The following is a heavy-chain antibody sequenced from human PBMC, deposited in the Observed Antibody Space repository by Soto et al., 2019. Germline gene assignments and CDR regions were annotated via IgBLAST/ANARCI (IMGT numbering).Heavy chain of an antibody. CDR1: GGSISSGGYS. D-gene: IGHD3-10*01. J-gene: IGHJ4*02. CDR3: ARDGYYYGSGNDY. CDR2: IYHSGST. Sequence: QLQLQESGSGLVKPSQTLSLTCAVSGGSISSGGYSWSWIRQPPGKGLEWIGYIYHSGSTYYNLSLKSRVTISVDRSKNQFSLKLSSVTAADTAVYYCARDGYYYGSGNDYWGQGTLVTVSS. V-gene: IGHV4-30-2*01.